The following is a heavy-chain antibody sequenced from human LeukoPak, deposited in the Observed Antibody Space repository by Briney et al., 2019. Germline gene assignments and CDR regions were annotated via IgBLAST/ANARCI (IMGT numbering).Heavy chain of an antibody. V-gene: IGHV3-30-3*01. J-gene: IGHJ5*02. Sequence: GRSLRLSCAASGFTFSSYAMHWVRQAPGKGLEWVAVISYDGSNKYYADSVKGRFTISRDNSKNTLYLQMNSLRAEDTAVYYCAGTKPSRYCSGGSCYGGLGWFDPWGQGTLVTVSS. CDR2: ISYDGSNK. CDR3: AGTKPSRYCSGGSCYGGLGWFDP. CDR1: GFTFSSYA. D-gene: IGHD2-15*01.